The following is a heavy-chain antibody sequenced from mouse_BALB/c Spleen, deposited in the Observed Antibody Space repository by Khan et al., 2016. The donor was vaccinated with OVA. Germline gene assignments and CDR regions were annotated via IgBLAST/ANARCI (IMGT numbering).Heavy chain of an antibody. CDR2: ICAGGST. V-gene: IGHV2-9*02. J-gene: IGHJ2*01. CDR1: GFSLTTYG. Sequence: VQLQESGPGLVAPSQSLSITCTVSGFSLTTYGVHWVRQPPGKGLEWLGVICAGGSTNYNSALMSRLIISKDNSTSQVFLKMNSQQTDDTAMYYCAGREDIWGQGTTLTVSS. D-gene: IGHD1-3*01. CDR3: AGREDI.